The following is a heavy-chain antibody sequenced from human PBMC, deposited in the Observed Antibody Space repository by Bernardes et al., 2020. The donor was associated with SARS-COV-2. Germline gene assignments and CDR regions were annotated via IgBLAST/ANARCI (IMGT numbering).Heavy chain of an antibody. CDR2: IIPVFGTA. D-gene: IGHD3-22*01. CDR1: GGTFSSHA. V-gene: IGHV1-69*13. J-gene: IGHJ6*02. CDR3: ARERLVVIEGDYYYYGMDV. Sequence: SVKVSCKASGGTFSSHAISWVRQAPGQGLEWIGRIIPVFGTADYAQNFEGRVTIIADESTTTAYMGLSSLRSEDTAVYYCARERLVVIEGDYYYYGMDVWGQGTTVTVSS.